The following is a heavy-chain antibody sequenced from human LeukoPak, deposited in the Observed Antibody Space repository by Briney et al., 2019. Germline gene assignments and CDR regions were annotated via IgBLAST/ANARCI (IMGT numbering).Heavy chain of an antibody. Sequence: PGGSLRLSCAASGFTFSSYGMHWVRQAPGKGLEWVAVIWYDGSNKYYGDSVKGRFTISRDNSKNTLYLQMNSLRAEDTAVYYCAKDRDIYYDSSGYRQNDAFDIWGQGTMVTVS. J-gene: IGHJ3*02. D-gene: IGHD3-22*01. CDR2: IWYDGSNK. V-gene: IGHV3-33*06. CDR1: GFTFSSYG. CDR3: AKDRDIYYDSSGYRQNDAFDI.